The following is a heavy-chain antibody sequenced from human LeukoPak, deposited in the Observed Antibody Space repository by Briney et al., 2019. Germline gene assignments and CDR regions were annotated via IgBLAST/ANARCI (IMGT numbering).Heavy chain of an antibody. Sequence: GGSLRPSCAASGFTFSGHSMTWVRQAPGKGLEWVANINLDGSERFYVDFVKGRFTISRDNADNSMYLQMNSLRAEDTAVYYCGRVIAGAIDYWGQGTLVTVSS. D-gene: IGHD6-13*01. J-gene: IGHJ4*02. CDR3: GRVIAGAIDY. V-gene: IGHV3-7*01. CDR1: GFTFSGHS. CDR2: INLDGSER.